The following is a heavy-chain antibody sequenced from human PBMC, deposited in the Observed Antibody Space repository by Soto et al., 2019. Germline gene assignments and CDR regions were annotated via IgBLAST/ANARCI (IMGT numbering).Heavy chain of an antibody. CDR3: ARDRLSCLGYSSSGNTDY. J-gene: IGHJ4*02. Sequence: QVQLVQSGAEVKKPGASVKVSCKASGYTFTSYGISWVRQAPGQGLEWMGWISAYNGNTNYAQKLQGRVTMTTDTSTSTAYMELRSRRSDDMAVYYCARDRLSCLGYSSSGNTDYWGQGTLVTVSS. D-gene: IGHD6-13*01. CDR2: ISAYNGNT. CDR1: GYTFTSYG. V-gene: IGHV1-18*03.